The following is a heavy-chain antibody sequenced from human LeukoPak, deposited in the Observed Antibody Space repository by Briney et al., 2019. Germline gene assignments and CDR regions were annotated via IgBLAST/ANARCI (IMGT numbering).Heavy chain of an antibody. J-gene: IGHJ4*02. CDR2: IKSGGTT. V-gene: IGHV3-53*01. D-gene: IGHD5-24*01. CDR3: SRNRDYSFDY. Sequence: PGRSLRLSCAASGFTVSVNFMSWVRQAPGKGLEWVSGIKSGGTTYYADSVKGRFTISRDNSKNTMYLQMNSLRAEDTAVYYCSRNRDYSFDYWGPGTLVTVPS. CDR1: GFTVSVNF.